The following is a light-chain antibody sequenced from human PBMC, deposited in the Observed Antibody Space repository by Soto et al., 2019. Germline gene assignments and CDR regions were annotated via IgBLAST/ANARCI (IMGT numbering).Light chain of an antibody. V-gene: IGKV1-27*01. CDR3: QKYNSALGFT. J-gene: IGKJ3*01. Sequence: DIQMTQSPSSLSASVGDRVTITCRASQGISNYLAWYQQKPGKVPKLLIYAASTLQSGVPSRFSGSGSGTDFTLTISSQQPEDVATYYCQKYNSALGFTFGPGTKVDIK. CDR1: QGISNY. CDR2: AAS.